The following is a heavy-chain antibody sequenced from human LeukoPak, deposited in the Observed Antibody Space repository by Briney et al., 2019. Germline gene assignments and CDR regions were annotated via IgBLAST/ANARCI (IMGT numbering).Heavy chain of an antibody. Sequence: GGSLRLSCAASGFTFSNYDMNWVRQAPGKGLEWVSYISSSTSTIYYADSVKGRFTISRDNVKNSLYLQMNNLRAEDTAVYYCARDLGLFCSCGSCHPYSWGQGTLVTVSS. CDR2: ISSSTSTI. CDR3: ARDLGLFCSCGSCHPYS. J-gene: IGHJ4*02. V-gene: IGHV3-48*04. D-gene: IGHD2-15*01. CDR1: GFTFSNYD.